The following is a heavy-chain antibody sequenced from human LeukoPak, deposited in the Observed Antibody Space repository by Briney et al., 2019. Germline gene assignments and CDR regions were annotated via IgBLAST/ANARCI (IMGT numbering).Heavy chain of an antibody. D-gene: IGHD3-22*01. Sequence: ASVKVSCKTSGYTFTGYYMHWVRQAPGQGLEWMGWISANSGGTNYAQKFQGRVTMTRDTSISTAYMELSRLRSDDTAEYYCARALYYDSSGYYSSSYYYFQHWGQGTLVTVSS. CDR2: ISANSGGT. J-gene: IGHJ1*01. V-gene: IGHV1-2*02. CDR3: ARALYYDSSGYYSSSYYYFQH. CDR1: GYTFTGYY.